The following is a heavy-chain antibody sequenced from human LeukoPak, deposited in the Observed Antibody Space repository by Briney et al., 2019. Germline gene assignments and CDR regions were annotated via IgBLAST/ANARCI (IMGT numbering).Heavy chain of an antibody. J-gene: IGHJ4*02. V-gene: IGHV4-61*01. CDR3: ARGRLGATY. CDR2: IHHSGTT. CDR1: VGSVSRRNYY. Sequence: SETLSLTCTVSVGSVSRRNYYWSWTRQPPGKGLEWIGYIHHSGTTNYSPSLKSRVTISVDMSNNQFFLNLTSVTAADTGVYYCARGRLGATYWGQGTLVTVSS. D-gene: IGHD4-11*01.